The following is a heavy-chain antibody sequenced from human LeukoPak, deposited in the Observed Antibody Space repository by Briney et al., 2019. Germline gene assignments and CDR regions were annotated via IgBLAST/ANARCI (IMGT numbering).Heavy chain of an antibody. V-gene: IGHV1-2*02. D-gene: IGHD2-2*02. Sequence: ASLKVSCKASGYTFTDYYVHWVRQAPGQGPEWMGWVNPNGGATMYAQKFQDRVTMTRDTSISTAYLELSGLRSDDTAMYYCVTYTNAIEYFLYWGLGTLVTVSS. J-gene: IGHJ4*02. CDR1: GYTFTDYY. CDR3: VTYTNAIEYFLY. CDR2: VNPNGGAT.